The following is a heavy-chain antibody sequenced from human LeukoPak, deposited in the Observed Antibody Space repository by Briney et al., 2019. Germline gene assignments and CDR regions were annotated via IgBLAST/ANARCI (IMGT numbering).Heavy chain of an antibody. Sequence: GASLRLSCAASGFTFSSYWLHWVRQTPGKGLVWVSRINGDGRSTSYADSAKGRFTISRDNAENTLYLQMNSLRAEDTAVYYCARGTSGWGFDLWGQGTLVTVSS. CDR1: GFTFSSYW. V-gene: IGHV3-74*01. CDR3: ARGTSGWGFDL. J-gene: IGHJ5*02. CDR2: INGDGRST. D-gene: IGHD6-19*01.